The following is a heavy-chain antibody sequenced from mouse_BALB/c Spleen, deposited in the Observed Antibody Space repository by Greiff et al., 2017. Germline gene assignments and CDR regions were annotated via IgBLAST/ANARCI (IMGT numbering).Heavy chain of an antibody. CDR1: GFSLTGYG. D-gene: IGHD1-1*01. V-gene: IGHV2-6-7*01. CDR3: AYYGSSYYYAMDY. Sequence: VKLQESGPGLVAPSQSLSITCTVSGFSLTGYGVNWVRQPPGKGLEWLGMIWGDGSTDYNSALKSRLSISKDNSKSQVFLKMNSLQTDDTARYYCAYYGSSYYYAMDYWGQGTSVTVSS. CDR2: IWGDGST. J-gene: IGHJ4*01.